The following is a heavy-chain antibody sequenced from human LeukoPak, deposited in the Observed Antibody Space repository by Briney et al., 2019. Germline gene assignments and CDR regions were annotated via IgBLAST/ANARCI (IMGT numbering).Heavy chain of an antibody. V-gene: IGHV4-59*01. J-gene: IGHJ4*02. CDR1: GGAISSYH. CDR2: IVYTGST. CDR3: ARVSGTYSL. Sequence: PSETLSLTCTVSGGAISSYHWTWIRRPPGKGLEWIGYIVYTGSTNYSPSLNSRVTMSIDTSKNQFSLRLSSVTAADTATYYCARVSGTYSLWGQGTLVTVSS. D-gene: IGHD1-26*01.